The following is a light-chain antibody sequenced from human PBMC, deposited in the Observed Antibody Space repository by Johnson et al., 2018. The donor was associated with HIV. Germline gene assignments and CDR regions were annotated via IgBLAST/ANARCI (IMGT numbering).Light chain of an antibody. V-gene: IGLV1-51*01. J-gene: IGLJ1*01. Sequence: VLTQPPSVSAAPGQKVTISCSGSSSNIGNNYVSWYQQLPGTAPKLLIYDNNKRPSVIPDRFSGSKSGTSATLGITGLQTGDEADYYCGTWDSSLSAGVFGTGTKVTVL. CDR3: GTWDSSLSAGV. CDR1: SSNIGNNY. CDR2: DNN.